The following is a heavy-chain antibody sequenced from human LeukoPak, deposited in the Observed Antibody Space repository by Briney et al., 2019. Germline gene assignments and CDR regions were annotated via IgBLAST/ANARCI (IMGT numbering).Heavy chain of an antibody. Sequence: KFQGRVTITRDTSASTAYMELSSLRSEDTAVYYCARVPRDSSSWYFRAFDYWGQGTLVTVS. J-gene: IGHJ4*02. V-gene: IGHV1-3*01. D-gene: IGHD6-13*01. CDR3: ARVPRDSSSWYFRAFDY.